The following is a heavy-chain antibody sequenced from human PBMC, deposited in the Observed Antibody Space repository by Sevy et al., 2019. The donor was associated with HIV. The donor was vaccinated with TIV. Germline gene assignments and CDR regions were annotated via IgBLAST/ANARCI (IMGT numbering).Heavy chain of an antibody. V-gene: IGHV3-53*01. CDR3: ARGLDVVVVAATDYGMDV. J-gene: IGHJ6*02. CDR1: GFTVSSNY. D-gene: IGHD2-15*01. CDR2: IYSGGST. Sequence: GGSLRLSCAASGFTVSSNYMSWVRQAPGKGLEWVSVIYSGGSTYYSDSVKGRFTISRDNSKNTLYLQMNSLIAEDTAVYYCARGLDVVVVAATDYGMDVWGQGTTVTVSS.